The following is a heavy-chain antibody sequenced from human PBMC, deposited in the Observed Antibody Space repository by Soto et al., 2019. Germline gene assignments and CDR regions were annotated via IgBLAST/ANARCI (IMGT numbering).Heavy chain of an antibody. CDR2: ISYSGTT. J-gene: IGHJ4*02. Sequence: QVQLQESGPGLVKPSQTLSLTCTVSGGSISSGNYYWSWIRQPPGKGLEWIGFISYSGTTHYSASLRSRVSISVDTSKNQCSLDLSSVTAADTAVYYCATMGTPVTGLYYFDYWGQGTLVTVSS. CDR1: GGSISSGNYY. CDR3: ATMGTPVTGLYYFDY. D-gene: IGHD4-17*01. V-gene: IGHV4-30-4*01.